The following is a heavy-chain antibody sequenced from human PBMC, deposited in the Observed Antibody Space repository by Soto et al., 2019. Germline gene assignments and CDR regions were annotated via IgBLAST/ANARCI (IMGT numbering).Heavy chain of an antibody. J-gene: IGHJ4*02. CDR3: ARDGVVRGVTSRPYYFDY. CDR1: GFTFSDYY. V-gene: IGHV3-11*06. D-gene: IGHD3-10*01. CDR2: ISSSSSYT. Sequence: QVQLVESGGGLVKPGGSLRLSCAASGFTFSDYYMSWIRQAPGKGLEWVSYISSSSSYTNYADSVKGRFTISRDNAKNSLYLQMNSLRAEDTAVYYCARDGVVRGVTSRPYYFDYWGQGTLVTVSS.